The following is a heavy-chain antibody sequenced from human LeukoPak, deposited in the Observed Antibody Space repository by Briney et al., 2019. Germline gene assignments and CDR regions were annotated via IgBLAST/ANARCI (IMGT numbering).Heavy chain of an antibody. CDR3: ARYSGLGVPDY. V-gene: IGHV4-59*01. CDR2: IYYSGKT. D-gene: IGHD2-21*01. CDR1: GGSISSDY. Sequence: PSETLSLTCTVSGGSISSDYWSWIRQSPEKGLEWIGYIYYSGKTNYNPSLKSRVTISVDTSKNQFSLLLNSVTPEDTAVYYCARYSGLGVPDYWGQGTLVTVSS. J-gene: IGHJ4*02.